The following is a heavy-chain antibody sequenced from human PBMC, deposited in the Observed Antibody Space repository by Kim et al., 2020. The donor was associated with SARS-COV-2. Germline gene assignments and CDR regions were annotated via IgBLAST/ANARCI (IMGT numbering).Heavy chain of an antibody. V-gene: IGHV3-23*01. CDR3: AKNRITMIVVGLDAFDI. CDR1: GFTFSSYA. J-gene: IGHJ3*02. Sequence: GGSLRLSCAASGFTFSSYAMSWVRQAPGKGLEWVSAISGSGGSTYYADSVKGRFIISRDNSKNTLYLQMNSLRAEDTAVYYCAKNRITMIVVGLDAFDIWGQGTMVTVSS. D-gene: IGHD3-22*01. CDR2: ISGSGGST.